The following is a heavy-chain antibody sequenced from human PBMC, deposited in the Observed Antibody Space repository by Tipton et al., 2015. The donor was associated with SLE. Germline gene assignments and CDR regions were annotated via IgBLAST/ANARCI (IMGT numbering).Heavy chain of an antibody. J-gene: IGHJ4*02. CDR2: IKPDGRTI. V-gene: IGHV3-74*01. Sequence: SLRLSCAASGFTLNNDWMHWVRQAPGRGLVWVSRIKPDGRTINYADVVKGRFTISRDSAENTLYLQMNSLRAEDTAVYYCARDFPETKGYWGQGTLVTVTS. D-gene: IGHD1-7*01. CDR1: GFTLNNDW. CDR3: ARDFPETKGY.